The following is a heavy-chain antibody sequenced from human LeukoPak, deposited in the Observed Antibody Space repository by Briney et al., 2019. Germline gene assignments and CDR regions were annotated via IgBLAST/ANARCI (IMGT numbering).Heavy chain of an antibody. CDR1: GFTFSTYD. D-gene: IGHD1-20*01. CDR2: ISSTSTYI. J-gene: IGHJ5*02. V-gene: IGHV3-21*01. Sequence: PGGSLRLSCAASGFTFSTYDMNWVRQAPGKGLEWVSSISSTSTYIFYAGSVKGRFAISRDNAKNSLFLQMDSLRAEDTAVYYCARQGGFNWNDGFDPWGQGTLVTVSS. CDR3: ARQGGFNWNDGFDP.